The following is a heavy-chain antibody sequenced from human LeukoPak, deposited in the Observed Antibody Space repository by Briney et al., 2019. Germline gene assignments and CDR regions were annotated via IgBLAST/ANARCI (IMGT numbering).Heavy chain of an antibody. J-gene: IGHJ4*02. D-gene: IGHD3-22*01. V-gene: IGHV4-59*01. CDR1: GGSISSYY. Sequence: SETLSLTCTVSGGSISSYYWSWIRQPPGKGLEWIGYIYYSGSTNYNPPLKSRVTISVDTSKNQFSLKLSSVTAADTAVYYCARLGYYYDSSGQWVLYFDYWGQGTLVTVSS. CDR3: ARLGYYYDSSGQWVLYFDY. CDR2: IYYSGST.